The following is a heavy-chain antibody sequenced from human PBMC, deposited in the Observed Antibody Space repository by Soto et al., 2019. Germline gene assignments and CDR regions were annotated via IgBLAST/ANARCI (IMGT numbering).Heavy chain of an antibody. Sequence: QVQLVQYGAEVKKPGSSVKVSCKASGGTFSTYTITWVRQAPGQGLEWMGRIIPIIGIINYAQKFQGRVTITADKFTGTAYRELTRLRSDDTAVYYCAGDPDSHYNDSHASSYPWGQGTLVTVSS. CDR3: AGDPDSHYNDSHASSYP. V-gene: IGHV1-69*08. D-gene: IGHD3-22*01. J-gene: IGHJ5*02. CDR1: GGTFSTYT. CDR2: IIPIIGII.